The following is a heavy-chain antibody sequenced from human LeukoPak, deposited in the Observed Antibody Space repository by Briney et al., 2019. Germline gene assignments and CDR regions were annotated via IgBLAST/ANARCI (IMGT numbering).Heavy chain of an antibody. CDR1: GGSFSGYY. Sequence: TLSLTCXVYGGSFSGYYWSWIRQPPGKGLEWIGEINHSGSTNYNPSLKSRVTISVDTSKNQFSLKLSSVTAADTAVYYCARGSYVRQRRDYYYYGMDVWGQGTTVTVSS. D-gene: IGHD3-10*02. CDR2: INHSGST. V-gene: IGHV4-34*01. CDR3: ARGSYVRQRRDYYYYGMDV. J-gene: IGHJ6*02.